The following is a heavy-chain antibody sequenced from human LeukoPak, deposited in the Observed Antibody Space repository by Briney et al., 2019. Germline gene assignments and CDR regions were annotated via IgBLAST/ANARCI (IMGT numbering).Heavy chain of an antibody. CDR3: ARSSEPLYPSDY. Sequence: SVKVSCKASGGTFSSYAISWVRQAPRQGLEWMGEIIPIFGTANYAQKFQGRVTITADESTSTAYMELSSLRSEDTAVYYCARSSEPLYPSDYWGQGTLVTVSS. D-gene: IGHD2-8*01. CDR2: IIPIFGTA. V-gene: IGHV1-69*01. J-gene: IGHJ4*02. CDR1: GGTFSSYA.